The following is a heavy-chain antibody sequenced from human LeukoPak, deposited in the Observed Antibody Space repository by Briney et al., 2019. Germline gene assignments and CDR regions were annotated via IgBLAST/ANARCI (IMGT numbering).Heavy chain of an antibody. D-gene: IGHD3-9*01. V-gene: IGHV1-3*01. J-gene: IGHJ6*02. CDR3: ARDLVIGQLGYYYYGMDV. CDR2: INAGNGNT. CDR1: GYTFTSYA. Sequence: ASVKVSCKASGYTFTSYAMHWVRQAPGQRLEWMGWINAGNGNTKYSQKFQGRVTITRDTSASTAYMELSSLRSEDTAVYYCARDLVIGQLGYYYYGMDVWGQGTTVTVSS.